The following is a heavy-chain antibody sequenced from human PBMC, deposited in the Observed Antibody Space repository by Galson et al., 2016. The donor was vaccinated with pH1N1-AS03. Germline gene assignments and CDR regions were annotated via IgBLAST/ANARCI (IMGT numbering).Heavy chain of an antibody. CDR1: GFTFSNYA. CDR3: ARVVHEIRGQPNNWLDP. Sequence: SLRLSCAASGFTFSNYAIHWVRQAPGKGLQWVAVVSDDGYTKYYADSVRGRFTISRDNSENTVFLQMSSLTTEDTGLYYCARVVHEIRGQPNNWLDPWGQGTLVTGSS. CDR2: VSDDGYTK. J-gene: IGHJ5*02. D-gene: IGHD1-26*01. V-gene: IGHV3-30*15.